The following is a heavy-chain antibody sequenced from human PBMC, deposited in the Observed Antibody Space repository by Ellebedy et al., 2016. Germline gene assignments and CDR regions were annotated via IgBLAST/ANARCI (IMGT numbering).Heavy chain of an antibody. CDR1: GFTFNVAG. V-gene: IGHV3-21*06. J-gene: IGHJ4*02. CDR2: IVFSGTAA. Sequence: GESLKISXAASGFTFNVAGMTWVRQAPGKGLEWVATIVFSGTAAHYSDSAKGRFIISRDNVKNLVFLQMNSLRVEDTAVYYCARDGSEWSRDVWGQGTLVTVSS. D-gene: IGHD3-3*01. CDR3: ARDGSEWSRDV.